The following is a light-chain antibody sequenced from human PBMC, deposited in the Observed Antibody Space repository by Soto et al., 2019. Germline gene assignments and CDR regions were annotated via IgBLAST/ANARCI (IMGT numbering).Light chain of an antibody. V-gene: IGLV2-23*01. CDR3: CSFAGRNTFV. CDR1: ISDIENYNL. CDR2: EDS. J-gene: IGLJ1*01. Sequence: QSVLTQPASVSGSPGQSITISCTGTISDIENYNLVSWYQQYPGKAPKLLIYEDSKRPPGVSDRFSGSKSVNTASLTIYGLQAEDEADYHCCSFAGRNTFVFGAGTKVTVL.